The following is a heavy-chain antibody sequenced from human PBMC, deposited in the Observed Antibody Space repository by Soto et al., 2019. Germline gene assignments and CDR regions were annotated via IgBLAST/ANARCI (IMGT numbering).Heavy chain of an antibody. CDR1: GGSISSYC. D-gene: IGHD1-1*01. CDR3: AREGGNDMDV. V-gene: IGHV4-59*01. CDR2: IYYSGST. Sequence: PSETLSLTCTVAGGSISSYCWSWIRQPPGKGLEWIGYIYYSGSTNYNPSLKSRVTISVDTSKNQFSLKLSSVTAADTAVYYCAREGGNDMDVWGKGTTVTVSS. J-gene: IGHJ6*03.